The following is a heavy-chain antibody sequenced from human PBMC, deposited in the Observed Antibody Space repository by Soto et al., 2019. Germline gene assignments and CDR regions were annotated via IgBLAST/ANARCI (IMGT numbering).Heavy chain of an antibody. V-gene: IGHV4-39*01. D-gene: IGHD6-19*01. J-gene: IGHJ6*03. CDR2: IYYSGST. CDR1: GGSISSSSYY. CDR3: ARPPRGSSGWYWDYYYMDV. Sequence: PSETLSLTCTVSGGSISSSSYYWGWIRQPPGKGLEWIGSIYYSGSTYYNPSLKSRVTISVDTSKNQFSLKLSSVTAADTAVYYCARPPRGSSGWYWDYYYMDVWGKGTTVTVSS.